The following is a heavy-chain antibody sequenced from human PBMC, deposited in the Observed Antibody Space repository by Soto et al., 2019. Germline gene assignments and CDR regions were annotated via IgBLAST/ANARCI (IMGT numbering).Heavy chain of an antibody. CDR1: GFSFENYA. Sequence: LRLSCAASGFSFENYAMHWVRQAPGKGLEWVSGISWNKGTIGYADSVKGRFTISRDNAKNSLYLQMNSLRAEDTALYFCAKDKLNSNYEYYFDSWGQGTLVTVSS. CDR3: AKDKLNSNYEYYFDS. D-gene: IGHD4-4*01. V-gene: IGHV3-9*01. CDR2: ISWNKGTI. J-gene: IGHJ4*02.